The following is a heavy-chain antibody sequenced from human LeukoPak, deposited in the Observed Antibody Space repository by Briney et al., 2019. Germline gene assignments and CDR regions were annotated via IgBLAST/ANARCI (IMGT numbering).Heavy chain of an antibody. V-gene: IGHV5-51*01. CDR1: GYSFTTYW. CDR2: IYPGDSDT. D-gene: IGHD6-13*01. CDR3: ARRSDLSSSWFFDY. Sequence: GESLKISCRGSGYSFTTYWIAWVRQMPGKGLEWMGIIYPGDSDTRYSPSFQGHVTISADMSISTAYLQWSSLKASDTAMYYCARRSDLSSSWFFDYWGQGTLVTVSS. J-gene: IGHJ4*02.